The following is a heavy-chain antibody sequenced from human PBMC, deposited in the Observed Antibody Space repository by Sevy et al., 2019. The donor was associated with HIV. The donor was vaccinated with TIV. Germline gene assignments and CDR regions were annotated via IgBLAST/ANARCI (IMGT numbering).Heavy chain of an antibody. V-gene: IGHV5-51*01. CDR2: IYPGDSDT. CDR3: ARRTRDCDGDTCYGTYFDI. D-gene: IGHD2-21*01. CDR1: GYTFTSSW. J-gene: IGHJ4*02. Sequence: GESLKISCQGSGYTFTSSWVDWVRQLPGKGLEWMGTIYPGDSDTRYSPSFQGQVTISVDKSTNTAFLQGASLRTSDTAMYYCARRTRDCDGDTCYGTYFDIWGQGTLVTVSS.